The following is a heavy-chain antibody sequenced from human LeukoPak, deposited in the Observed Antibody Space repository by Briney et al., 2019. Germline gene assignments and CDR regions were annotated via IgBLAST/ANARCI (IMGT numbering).Heavy chain of an antibody. V-gene: IGHV3-53*01. CDR1: GFTVSNNY. D-gene: IGHD3-9*01. J-gene: IGHJ5*02. CDR3: ARIVLRYFDWPGNTGGDWFDP. CDR2: IYSGGYT. Sequence: GGSLRLSCAASGFTVSNNYMNWVRQAPGKGLEWVSVIYSGGYTYYADSVKGRFTISRDNSKNTLYLQMNSLRAEDTAVYYCARIVLRYFDWPGNTGGDWFDPWGQGTLVTVSS.